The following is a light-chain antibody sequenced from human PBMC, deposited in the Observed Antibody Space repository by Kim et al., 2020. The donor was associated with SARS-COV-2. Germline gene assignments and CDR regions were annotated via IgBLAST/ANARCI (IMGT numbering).Light chain of an antibody. CDR2: YDN. CDR1: NIGSKG. J-gene: IGLJ3*02. Sequence: SYELTQPPSVSVAPGKTARITCGGNNIGSKGVHWYQQKPGQAPVLVIYYDNDRPSGIPARFSGSKSGNTATLTISRVEAGDEADYYCQVWDSRNAQRVFG. V-gene: IGLV3-21*04. CDR3: QVWDSRNAQRV.